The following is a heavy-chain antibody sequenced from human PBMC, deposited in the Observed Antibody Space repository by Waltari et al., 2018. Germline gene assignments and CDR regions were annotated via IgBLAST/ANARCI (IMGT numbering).Heavy chain of an antibody. J-gene: IGHJ5*02. V-gene: IGHV2-5*01. CDR1: GFSLSTSGVG. D-gene: IGHD3-22*01. CDR2: IYWNDEK. CDR3: AHSDGYYDSSGYSNWFDP. Sequence: TLTCTFSGFSLSTSGVGVVCIRQPPGKALEWLALIYWNDEKRYSPSLKSRLTITKDTSKNQVVLTMTNMDPVDTATYYCAHSDGYYDSSGYSNWFDPWGQGTLVTVSS.